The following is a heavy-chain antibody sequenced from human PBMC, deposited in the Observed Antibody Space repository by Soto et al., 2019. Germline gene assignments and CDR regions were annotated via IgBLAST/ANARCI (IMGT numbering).Heavy chain of an antibody. D-gene: IGHD1-1*01. CDR2: IYATGTT. V-gene: IGHV4-4*07. Sequence: QVQLQESGPGLEKPSETLSLTCTVSGASISGFYWSWIRKSAGKGLEWIGRIYATGTTDYNPSLTSRVMMSVDTSKKQFSLKLRSVTAADTAVYYCVRDGTKTLRDWFDPWGQGMSVTVSS. CDR1: GASISGFY. CDR3: VRDGTKTLRDWFDP. J-gene: IGHJ5*02.